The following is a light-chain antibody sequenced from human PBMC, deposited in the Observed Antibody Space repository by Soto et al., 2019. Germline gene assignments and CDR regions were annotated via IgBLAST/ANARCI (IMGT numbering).Light chain of an antibody. Sequence: ELVLTQSPAILSLSPGERATLSCRASQSVSSSLAWYQQKPGQAPRLLIYDTFNRATDIPPRFSGSGSGTDFTITISSLEPEDVVVYYCQQRTNWRIIFGQGTRLEIK. CDR2: DTF. CDR3: QQRTNWRII. J-gene: IGKJ5*01. CDR1: QSVSSS. V-gene: IGKV3-11*01.